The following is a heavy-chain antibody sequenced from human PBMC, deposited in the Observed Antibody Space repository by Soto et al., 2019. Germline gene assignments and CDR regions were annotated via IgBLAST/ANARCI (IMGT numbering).Heavy chain of an antibody. V-gene: IGHV3-15*07. Sequence: GSLRLSCAASGFTFSNAWMNWVRQAPGKGLEWVGRIKSKTDGGTTDYAAPVKGRFTISRDDSKNTLYLQMNSLKTEDTAVYYCTTDTISGYYYGMDVWGQGTTVTVSS. D-gene: IGHD3-3*01. J-gene: IGHJ6*02. CDR1: GFTFSNAW. CDR2: IKSKTDGGTT. CDR3: TTDTISGYYYGMDV.